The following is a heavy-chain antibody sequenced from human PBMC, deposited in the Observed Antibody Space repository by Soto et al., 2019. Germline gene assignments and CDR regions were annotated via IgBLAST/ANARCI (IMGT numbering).Heavy chain of an antibody. CDR2: IYYSGST. V-gene: IGHV4-59*01. Sequence: SETLSLTCTVSGGSISSYYWSWIRQPPGKGLEWIGYIYYSGSTNYNPSLKSRVTISVDTSKNQFSLKLSSVTAADTAVYYCARFRYGGNGILTAPFDYWGQGTLVTVSS. D-gene: IGHD4-17*01. CDR1: GGSISSYY. CDR3: ARFRYGGNGILTAPFDY. J-gene: IGHJ4*02.